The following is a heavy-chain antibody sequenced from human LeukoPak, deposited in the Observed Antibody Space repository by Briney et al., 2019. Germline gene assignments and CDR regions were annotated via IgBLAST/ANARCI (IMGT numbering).Heavy chain of an antibody. Sequence: SETLSLTCTVSGGSITSYYWSWIRQPPGKGLEWIGFIYYSGSTYYTPSLKSRITISVDTSKNEFSLKLTSVTSADTAVYYCARSGTSSWSPLYFYYYMDVWGKGTTVTISS. CDR2: IYYSGST. CDR3: ARSGTSSWSPLYFYYYMDV. CDR1: GGSITSYY. J-gene: IGHJ6*03. D-gene: IGHD6-13*01. V-gene: IGHV4-59*01.